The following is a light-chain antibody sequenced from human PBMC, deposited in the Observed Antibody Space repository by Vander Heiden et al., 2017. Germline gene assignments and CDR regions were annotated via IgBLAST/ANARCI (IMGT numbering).Light chain of an antibody. V-gene: IGKV4-1*01. CDR2: WAS. CDR1: QSVLYSSNNKNY. CDR3: QQYYSTPPT. Sequence: VMTQSPDSLAVSLGERATINCKSSQSVLYSSNNKNYLAWYQQKPGQPPKLLIYWASTRESGVPDRFSGSGSGTDFTLTISSLQAEDVAVYYCQQYYSTPPTFGGGTKVEIK. J-gene: IGKJ4*01.